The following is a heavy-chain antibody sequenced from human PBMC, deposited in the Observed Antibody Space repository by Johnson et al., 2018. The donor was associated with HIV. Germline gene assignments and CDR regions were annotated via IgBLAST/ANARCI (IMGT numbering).Heavy chain of an antibody. Sequence: QVQLVESGGGVVQPGRSLRLSCAASGFTFSSYAMHWVRQAPGKGLEWVAVISYDGSNKYYADSVKGRFTISRDNSKNTLYLQMNSLRAEDTAVYYCARWGEQQLVDAFDSWGQGTMVTVSS. CDR1: GFTFSSYA. CDR3: ARWGEQQLVDAFDS. J-gene: IGHJ3*02. D-gene: IGHD6-13*01. V-gene: IGHV3-30*04. CDR2: ISYDGSNK.